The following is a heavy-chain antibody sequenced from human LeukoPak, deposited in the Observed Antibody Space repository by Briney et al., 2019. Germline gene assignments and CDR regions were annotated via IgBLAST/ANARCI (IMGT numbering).Heavy chain of an antibody. V-gene: IGHV1-69*05. CDR3: ARCLGECQLVSWFDP. CDR1: GGTFSTYV. J-gene: IGHJ5*02. Sequence: SVKVSCKASGGTFSTYVITWVRQAPGQGLEWMGGVIPVFGTTNYAQKFHGRVTITTDESMSTAYMELSSLRSEDTAVYYCARCLGECQLVSWFDPWGQGTLVTVSS. D-gene: IGHD3-16*01. CDR2: VIPVFGTT.